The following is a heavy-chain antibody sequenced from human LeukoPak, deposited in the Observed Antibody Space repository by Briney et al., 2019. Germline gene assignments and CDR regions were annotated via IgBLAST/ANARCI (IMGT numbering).Heavy chain of an antibody. CDR3: AAMYTVREVIIGDDY. CDR2: IIPLFGTP. V-gene: IGHV1-69*06. CDR1: GGAFSSYA. Sequence: GASVKVSCKASGGAFSSYALSWVRQAPGQGLEWMGGIIPLFGTPNYAQKFQGRVTITADISTTTVYVDLNSLRSEDTAVYYCAAMYTVREVIIGDDYWGQGTLVTVSS. J-gene: IGHJ4*02. D-gene: IGHD3-10*01.